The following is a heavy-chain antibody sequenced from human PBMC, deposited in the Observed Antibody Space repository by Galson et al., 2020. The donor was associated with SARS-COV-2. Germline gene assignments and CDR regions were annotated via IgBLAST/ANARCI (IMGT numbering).Heavy chain of an antibody. CDR3: ARDLAGNWYDR. Sequence: GGSLSLSCAASGFTFRSFETNWVRQAPGKGLEWISYISNSGDTRYYADSVEGRFTISRDNAKNSLYLQMNSLRAEDTAVYYCARDLAGNWYDRWGQGTLVTVSS. V-gene: IGHV3-48*03. CDR2: ISNSGDTR. CDR1: GFTFRSFE. J-gene: IGHJ5*02.